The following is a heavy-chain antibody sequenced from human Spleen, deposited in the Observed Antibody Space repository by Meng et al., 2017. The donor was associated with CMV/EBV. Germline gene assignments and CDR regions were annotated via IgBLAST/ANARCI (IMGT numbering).Heavy chain of an antibody. D-gene: IGHD1/OR15-1a*01. CDR2: ISSSGSTI. CDR1: GFTFGSYE. CDR3: ARARLTNVDY. Sequence: GGSLRLSCAASGFTFGSYEMHWVRQAPGKGLELVSFISSSGSTIYYADSVKGRFAISRDNAKNSLYLQMNSLRDEDTAVYYCARARLTNVDYWGQGTLVTVSS. V-gene: IGHV3-48*03. J-gene: IGHJ4*02.